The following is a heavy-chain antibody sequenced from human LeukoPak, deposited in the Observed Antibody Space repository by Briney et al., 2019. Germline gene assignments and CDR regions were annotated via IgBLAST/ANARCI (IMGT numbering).Heavy chain of an antibody. CDR1: GDSVSSNSAA. D-gene: IGHD6-19*01. CDR2: TYYRSKWYN. CDR3: ARTSQSGWYVDFDY. Sequence: SQTLSLTCGISGDSVSSNSAAWNWIRQSPSRGLEWLGRTYYRSKWYNDYAVSVRSRITINPDTSKNQFSLQLNSVSPDDTAVYYCARTSQSGWYVDFDYWGQGTLVTVSS. V-gene: IGHV6-1*01. J-gene: IGHJ4*02.